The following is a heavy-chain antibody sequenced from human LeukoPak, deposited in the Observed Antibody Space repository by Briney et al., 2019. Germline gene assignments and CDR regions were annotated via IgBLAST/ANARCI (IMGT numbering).Heavy chain of an antibody. CDR2: LYSSGST. V-gene: IGHV3-53*01. CDR1: GFTFSSYW. J-gene: IGHJ4*02. CDR3: ARDRDYYESSGYYSDY. D-gene: IGHD3-22*01. Sequence: GGSLRLSCAASGFTFSSYWMHWVRQAPGKGLEWVSVLYSSGSTYYADSVKGRFTISRDNSKNTLYLQMKSLRAEDTAVYYCARDRDYYESSGYYSDYWGQGTLVTVSS.